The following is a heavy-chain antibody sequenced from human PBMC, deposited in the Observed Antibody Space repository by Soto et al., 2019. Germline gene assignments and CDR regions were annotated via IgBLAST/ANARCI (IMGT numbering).Heavy chain of an antibody. CDR2: IYWDDDK. Sequence: QITLKESGPTLVKPTQTLTLTCTFSGFSLSTSGVGVGWIRQPPGKALEWLALIYWDDDKRYSPSVKSRLTITKDTSKNPVVLTMTNMDPVDTATYYCAHSSGGKQLVPYCYYGMYVWGQVTTVTVSS. J-gene: IGHJ6*02. D-gene: IGHD6-13*01. CDR1: GFSLSTSGVG. V-gene: IGHV2-5*02. CDR3: AHSSGGKQLVPYCYYGMYV.